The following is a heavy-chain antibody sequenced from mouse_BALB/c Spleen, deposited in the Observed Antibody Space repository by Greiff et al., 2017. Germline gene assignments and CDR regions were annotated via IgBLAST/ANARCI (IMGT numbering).Heavy chain of an antibody. CDR1: GFTFSSFG. V-gene: IGHV5-17*02. Sequence: DVKLQESGGGLVQPGGSRKLSCAASGFTFSSFGMHWVRQAPEKGLEWVAYISSGSSTIYYADTVKGRFTISRDNPKNTLFLQMTSLRSEDTAMYYCASKPSDYYYAMDYWGQGTSVTVSS. CDR3: ASKPSDYYYAMDY. J-gene: IGHJ4*01. CDR2: ISSGSSTI. D-gene: IGHD2-4*01.